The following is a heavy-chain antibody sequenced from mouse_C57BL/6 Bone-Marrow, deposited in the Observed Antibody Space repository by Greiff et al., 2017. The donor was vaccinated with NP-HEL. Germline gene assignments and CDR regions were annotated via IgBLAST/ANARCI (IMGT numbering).Heavy chain of an antibody. J-gene: IGHJ4*01. V-gene: IGHV1-55*01. CDR2: IYPGSGST. D-gene: IGHD1-1*01. CDR1: GYTFTSYW. CDR3: ARASYGSSDGDAMDY. Sequence: QVQLQQPGAELVKPGASVKMSCKVSGYTFTSYWITWVKQRPGQGLEWIGDIYPGSGSTNYNEKFKSKATLTVDTSSSTAYMQLSSLTSEDSAVYYCARASYGSSDGDAMDYWGQGTSVTVSS.